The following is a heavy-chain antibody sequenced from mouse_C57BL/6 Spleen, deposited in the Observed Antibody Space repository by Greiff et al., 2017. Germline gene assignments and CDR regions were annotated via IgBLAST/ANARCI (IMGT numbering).Heavy chain of an antibody. V-gene: IGHV5-6*01. CDR2: ISSGGSYT. CDR1: GFTFSSYG. CDR3: ARHYYGSSDWYFDV. Sequence: EVQRVESGGDLVKPGGSLKLSCAASGFTFSSYGMSWVRQTPDKRLEWVATISSGGSYTYYPDSVKGRFTISRDNAKNTLYLQMSSLKSEDTAMYHCARHYYGSSDWYFDVWGTGTTVTVSS. D-gene: IGHD1-1*01. J-gene: IGHJ1*03.